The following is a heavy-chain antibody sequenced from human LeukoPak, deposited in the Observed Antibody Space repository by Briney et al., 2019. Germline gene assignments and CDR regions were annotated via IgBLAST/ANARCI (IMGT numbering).Heavy chain of an antibody. CDR1: GGSFSGYY. J-gene: IGHJ4*02. D-gene: IGHD4/OR15-4a*01. CDR2: INPGGNT. CDR3: ARADGAQTFPFDY. Sequence: SETLSLTCAVYGGSFSGYYWSWIRQPPGKGLEWIGEINPGGNTNYNPSLKSRVTISVDTSKNQFSLKLTSVTAADTTVYYCARADGAQTFPFDYWSLGTLVTVSS. V-gene: IGHV4-34*01.